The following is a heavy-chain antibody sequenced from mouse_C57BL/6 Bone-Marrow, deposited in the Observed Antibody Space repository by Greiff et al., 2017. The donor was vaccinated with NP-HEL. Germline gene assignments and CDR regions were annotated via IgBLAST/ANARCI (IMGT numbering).Heavy chain of an antibody. V-gene: IGHV1-15*01. Sequence: VQLQQSGAELVRPGASVTLSCKASGYTFTDYEMHWVKQTPVHGLEWIGAIDPETGGTAYNQKFKGKAILTADKSSSTAYMELRSLTSEDSAVYYCTRNYDYGEDYFDYWGQGTTLTVSS. J-gene: IGHJ2*01. CDR3: TRNYDYGEDYFDY. CDR2: IDPETGGT. D-gene: IGHD2-4*01. CDR1: GYTFTDYE.